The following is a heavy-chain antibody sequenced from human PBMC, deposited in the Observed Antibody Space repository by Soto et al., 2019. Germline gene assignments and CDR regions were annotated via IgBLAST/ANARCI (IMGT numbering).Heavy chain of an antibody. CDR2: IYSSGST. J-gene: IGHJ6*02. Sequence: QVQLQESGPGLVKPSQPLSLTCTVSGGSISSGGYYWTWIRQHPGKGLEWIGYIYSSGSTYYNPSLKCRLTLSLNTSKTQFSRRLSSVTAADTAVYYCARDRQDSSGYYNSYGMNVWGQGTTVTVSS. V-gene: IGHV4-31*03. CDR1: GGSISSGGYY. D-gene: IGHD3-22*01. CDR3: ARDRQDSSGYYNSYGMNV.